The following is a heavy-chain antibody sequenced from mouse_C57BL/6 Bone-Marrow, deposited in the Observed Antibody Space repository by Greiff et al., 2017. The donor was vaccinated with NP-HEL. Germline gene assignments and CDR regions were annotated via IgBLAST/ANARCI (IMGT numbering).Heavy chain of an antibody. D-gene: IGHD1-1*01. CDR3: ARNRDGSTLYYFDY. V-gene: IGHV2-2*01. Sequence: QVQLKPSGPGLVQPSQSLSITCTVSGFSLTSYGVHWVRQSPGKGLEWLGVIWSGGSTDYNAALISRLSISKDNSKSQVFFKMNSLQADDTAIYYCARNRDGSTLYYFDYWAKAPLSQSPQ. CDR1: GFSLTSYG. CDR2: IWSGGST. J-gene: IGHJ2*01.